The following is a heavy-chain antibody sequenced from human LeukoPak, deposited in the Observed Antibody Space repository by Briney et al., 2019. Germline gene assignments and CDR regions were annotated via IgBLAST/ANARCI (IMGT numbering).Heavy chain of an antibody. Sequence: SGGSLRLSCAASGFTLDDYAMHWVRQAPGKGLEWVSGISWNSGSIGYADSVKGRFTISRDNAKNSLYLQMNSLRAEDTALYYCAKDRNYGDYGGGFDYWGQGTLVTVSS. CDR2: ISWNSGSI. CDR3: AKDRNYGDYGGGFDY. D-gene: IGHD4-17*01. V-gene: IGHV3-9*01. J-gene: IGHJ4*02. CDR1: GFTLDDYA.